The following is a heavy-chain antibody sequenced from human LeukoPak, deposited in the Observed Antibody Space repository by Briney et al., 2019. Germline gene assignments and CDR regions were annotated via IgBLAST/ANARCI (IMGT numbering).Heavy chain of an antibody. V-gene: IGHV3-7*01. J-gene: IGHJ4*02. Sequence: PGGSLRLSCEASGFTLSGYWMTWVRQAPGKGLEWVATIKPDGSERYYVDSVKGRFTISRDNGKNSLFLQMNSLRAEDTAVYYCARAVISAAARWGQGTLVTVSS. CDR1: GFTLSGYW. CDR2: IKPDGSER. D-gene: IGHD2-2*01. CDR3: ARAVISAAAR.